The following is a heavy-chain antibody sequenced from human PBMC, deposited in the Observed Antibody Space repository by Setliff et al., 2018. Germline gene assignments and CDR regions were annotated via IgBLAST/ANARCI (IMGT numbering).Heavy chain of an antibody. CDR3: ARAYCSGGSCYRNDAFDV. CDR1: ASTFKTYA. D-gene: IGHD2-15*01. J-gene: IGHJ3*01. Sequence: SVKVSCKASASTFKTYAINWVRQAPRQGLEWMGGIIPIFNTPNFAQKFQGRVTITADVSTSTAYMDLSSLRSEDTAVYFCARAYCSGGSCYRNDAFDVWGQGTMVTVS. V-gene: IGHV1-69*13. CDR2: IIPIFNTP.